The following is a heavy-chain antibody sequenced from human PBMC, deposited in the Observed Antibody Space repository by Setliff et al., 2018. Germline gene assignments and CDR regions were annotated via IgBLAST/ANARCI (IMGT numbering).Heavy chain of an antibody. J-gene: IGHJ6*02. Sequence: SETLSLTCTVSGGPISRGDYYWSWIRQPPGKGLEWIGYIYYSGSTYYNPSLKSRVTISVDTSKNQFSLKLSSVTAADTAVYYCARGGEGALGIPYYGMDVWGQGTTVTVSS. V-gene: IGHV4-30-4*08. D-gene: IGHD2-21*01. CDR2: IYYSGST. CDR1: GGPISRGDYY. CDR3: ARGGEGALGIPYYGMDV.